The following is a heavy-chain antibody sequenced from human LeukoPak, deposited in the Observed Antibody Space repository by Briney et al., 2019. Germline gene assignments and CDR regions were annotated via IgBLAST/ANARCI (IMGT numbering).Heavy chain of an antibody. CDR3: AKDMWRFGELDYDY. CDR2: ISGDGGST. D-gene: IGHD3-10*01. V-gene: IGHV3-43*02. Sequence: PGGSLRVSCAASGFTFDDYAMHWVRQAPGKGLEWVSLISGDGGSTYYADSVKGRSTISRDNSKNSLYLQMNSLRTEDTALYYCAKDMWRFGELDYDYWGQGTLVTVSS. CDR1: GFTFDDYA. J-gene: IGHJ4*02.